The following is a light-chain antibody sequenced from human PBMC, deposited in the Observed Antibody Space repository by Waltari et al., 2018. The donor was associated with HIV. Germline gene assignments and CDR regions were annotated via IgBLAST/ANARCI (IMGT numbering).Light chain of an antibody. CDR1: NSNIGKES. J-gene: IGLJ2*01. CDR3: GTWDSTLHSVV. CDR2: GNS. V-gene: IGLV1-51*01. Sequence: QSVLTQPPSVSAAPGQKVTISCSGSNSNIGKESVSWFQQSPGTAPQLRISGNSKRPSGIPGRFSASKSGTSATLAITGVQTGDEAHYYCGTWDSTLHSVVFGGGTKLTVL.